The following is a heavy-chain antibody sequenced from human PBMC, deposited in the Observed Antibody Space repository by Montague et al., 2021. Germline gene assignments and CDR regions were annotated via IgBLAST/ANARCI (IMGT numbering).Heavy chain of an antibody. Sequence: FLRLSCAASGFIFSNYAMSWVRLAPGEGLEWVSLIGGTSGVTTYXDSVKGRFTISRDNSKSTLWLQLNSLRAEDTGVYYCANSGGGGGSPRWAYWGQGTLVTVSS. D-gene: IGHD2-21*01. CDR2: IGGTSGVT. CDR3: ANSGGGGGSPRWAY. J-gene: IGHJ4*02. CDR1: GFIFSNYA. V-gene: IGHV3-23*01.